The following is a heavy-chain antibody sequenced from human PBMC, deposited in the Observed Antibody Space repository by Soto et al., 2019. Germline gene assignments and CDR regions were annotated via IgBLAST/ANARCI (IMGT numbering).Heavy chain of an antibody. CDR1: GFTFSSYG. Sequence: QVQLVESGGGVVQPGRSLRLSCAASGFTFSSYGMHWVRQAPCKGLEWVAVISYDGSNKYYADSVKGRFTISRDNSKNTLYLQMNSLRAEDTAVYYCAKEGYDYIWGSYRTGFDSWGQGTLVTVSS. V-gene: IGHV3-30*18. D-gene: IGHD3-16*02. J-gene: IGHJ4*02. CDR2: ISYDGSNK. CDR3: AKEGYDYIWGSYRTGFDS.